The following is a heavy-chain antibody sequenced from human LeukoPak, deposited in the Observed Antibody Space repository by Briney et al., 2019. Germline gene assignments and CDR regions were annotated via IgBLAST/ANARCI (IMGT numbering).Heavy chain of an antibody. CDR2: IYYSGST. J-gene: IGHJ3*02. CDR1: GGSISSYY. D-gene: IGHD2/OR15-2a*01. V-gene: IGHV4-59*01. Sequence: SETLSLTCTVSGGSISSYYWSWIRQPPGKGLEWIGYIYYSGSTNYNPSLKSRVTISVDTSKNQFSLKLSSVTASDTAVYYCARDFSAAFDIRGQGTMVTVSS. CDR3: ARDFSAAFDI.